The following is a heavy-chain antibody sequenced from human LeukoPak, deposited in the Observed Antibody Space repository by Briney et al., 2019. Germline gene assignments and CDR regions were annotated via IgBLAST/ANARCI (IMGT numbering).Heavy chain of an antibody. Sequence: SETLSLTCTVSGGSISSYYWSWIRQPPGKGLEWIGYIYYSGSTNYNPSLKSRVTISVDTSKNQFSLKLSSVTAADTAVYYCARVNFEWNSSSWYGRAGNYYYYMDVWGKGTTVTVSS. D-gene: IGHD6-13*01. CDR3: ARVNFEWNSSSWYGRAGNYYYYMDV. J-gene: IGHJ6*03. CDR2: IYYSGST. CDR1: GGSISSYY. V-gene: IGHV4-59*01.